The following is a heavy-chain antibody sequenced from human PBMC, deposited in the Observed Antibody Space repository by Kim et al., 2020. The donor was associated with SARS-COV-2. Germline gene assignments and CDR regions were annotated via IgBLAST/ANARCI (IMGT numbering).Heavy chain of an antibody. Sequence: ASVKVSCKASGYTFTSYAMNLVRQAPGQGLEWMGWINTNTGNPTYAQGFTGRFVFSLDTSVSTAYLQISSLKAEDTAVYYCARDYIWRIGGSYYYYYMDVWGKGTPVTVSS. CDR3: ARDYIWRIGGSYYYYYMDV. J-gene: IGHJ6*03. CDR1: GYTFTSYA. D-gene: IGHD3-16*01. V-gene: IGHV7-4-1*02. CDR2: INTNTGNP.